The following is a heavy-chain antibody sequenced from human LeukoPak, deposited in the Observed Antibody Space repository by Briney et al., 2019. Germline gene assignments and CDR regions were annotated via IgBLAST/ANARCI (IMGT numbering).Heavy chain of an antibody. D-gene: IGHD3-22*01. V-gene: IGHV4-39*01. J-gene: IGHJ3*02. CDR3: ARHSRGYYDSTGYYYGSHAFDI. CDR1: GGSIISSTDY. CDR2: IYYSGTT. Sequence: SETLSLTCTVAGGSIISSTDYWGWIRQPPGKGLEWIASIYYSGTTYYTPSLKSRVTISVDTSRNQFSLKLSSVPAADTAVFHCARHSRGYYDSTGYYYGSHAFDIWGQGTMVTVSS.